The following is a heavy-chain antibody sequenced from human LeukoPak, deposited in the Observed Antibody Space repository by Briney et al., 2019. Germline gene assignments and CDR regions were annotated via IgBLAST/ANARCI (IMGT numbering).Heavy chain of an antibody. D-gene: IGHD1-1*01. CDR2: IYYSGST. CDR3: ARHSTASGYLNYFDY. Sequence: SETLSLTCTVSGGSITSYYWSWIRQPPGKGLEWIGYIYYSGSTNYNPSLKSRLTISVDASKNQLSLKLSSVTAADTAAYYCARHSTASGYLNYFDYWGQGTLVTVSS. J-gene: IGHJ4*02. CDR1: GGSITSYY. V-gene: IGHV4-59*08.